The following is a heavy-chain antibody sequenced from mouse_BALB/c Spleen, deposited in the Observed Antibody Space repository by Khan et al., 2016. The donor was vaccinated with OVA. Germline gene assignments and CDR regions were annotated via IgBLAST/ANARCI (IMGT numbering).Heavy chain of an antibody. J-gene: IGHJ4*01. Sequence: VQLQQSGPGLVKPSRSLSLTCTVTGYSITSGYSWNWIRQFPGNKLECIGYISYSGSTNYNPSLKSQISITRDTSKNPFFLQLNSVTTEDTATYCGARDGSRDSYAMDYWGQGTSVTVSA. V-gene: IGHV3-1*02. CDR2: ISYSGST. CDR3: ARDGSRDSYAMDY. D-gene: IGHD2-3*01. CDR1: GYSITSGYS.